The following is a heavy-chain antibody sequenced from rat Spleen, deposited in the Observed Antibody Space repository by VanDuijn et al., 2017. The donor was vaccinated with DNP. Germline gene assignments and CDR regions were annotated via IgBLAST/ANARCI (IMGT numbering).Heavy chain of an antibody. CDR3: ATALGDY. CDR1: GFIFSNYW. Sequence: EVQLVESGGGPVQPGRSLKLSCVASGFIFSNYWMTWIRQAPGKGLEWVASITNTGDGSYYSDSVKGRFSISRDNAKSTLYLQVNSLRSEDTATYYCATALGDYWGQGVMVTVSS. CDR2: ITNTGDGS. J-gene: IGHJ2*01. V-gene: IGHV5-31*01.